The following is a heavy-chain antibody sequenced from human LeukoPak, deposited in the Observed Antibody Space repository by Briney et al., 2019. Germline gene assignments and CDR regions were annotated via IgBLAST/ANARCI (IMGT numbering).Heavy chain of an antibody. J-gene: IGHJ3*02. V-gene: IGHV3-30*02. Sequence: GGSLRLSCAASGFSFSSYGMHWLRQAPGKGLEWVAFIRNDGSNTYYADSVKGRFTISRDNSKNTLYLQMSSLRAEDTAVYYCAKDFLNDGSGYNRFFDIWGHGTMVTVSS. CDR2: IRNDGSNT. D-gene: IGHD3-22*01. CDR3: AKDFLNDGSGYNRFFDI. CDR1: GFSFSSYG.